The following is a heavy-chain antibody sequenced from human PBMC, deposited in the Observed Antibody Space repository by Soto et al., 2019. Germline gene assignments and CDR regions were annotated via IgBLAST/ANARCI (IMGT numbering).Heavy chain of an antibody. CDR3: AKDLSVLATIHYFDY. CDR2: IPYDGSKI. CDR1: GFTFSDYG. Sequence: QVRLVESGGGVVQPGKSLRLACAASGFTFSDYGMHWIRPAPGQGLEWVAIIPYDGSKIYYATSVKGRFTISRDSSEDSLYLQMSRLMAEEPAGYYCAKDLSVLATIHYFDYWGQGALVTVA. D-gene: IGHD5-12*01. J-gene: IGHJ4*02. V-gene: IGHV3-30*18.